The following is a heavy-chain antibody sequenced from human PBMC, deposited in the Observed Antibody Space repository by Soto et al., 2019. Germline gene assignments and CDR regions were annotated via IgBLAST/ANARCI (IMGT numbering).Heavy chain of an antibody. V-gene: IGHV3-11*06. CDR1: GFTFSDYY. D-gene: IGHD3-22*01. CDR3: ARGYYDSSGYFY. J-gene: IGHJ4*02. CDR2: ISSSSSYT. Sequence: GSLRLSCAASGFTFSDYYMSWIRQAPGKGLEWVSYISSSSSYTNYADSVKGRFTISRDNAKNSLYLQMNSLRAEDTAVYYCARGYYDSSGYFYWGQGTLVTVSS.